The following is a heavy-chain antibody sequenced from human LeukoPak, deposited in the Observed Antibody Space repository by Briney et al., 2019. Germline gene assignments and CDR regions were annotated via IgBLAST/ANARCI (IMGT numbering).Heavy chain of an antibody. CDR1: GGSXSGYX. CDR3: ARGLSSSGWYTSVY. CDR2: INHSGST. J-gene: IGHJ4*02. D-gene: IGHD6-19*01. Sequence: GGSXSGYXXSWIRQPPGKGLXGIGEINHSGSTNYNPSLKSRVTISVDTSKNQFSLKLSSVTAADTAVYYCARGLSSSGWYTSVYWGQGTLVTVSS. V-gene: IGHV4-34*01.